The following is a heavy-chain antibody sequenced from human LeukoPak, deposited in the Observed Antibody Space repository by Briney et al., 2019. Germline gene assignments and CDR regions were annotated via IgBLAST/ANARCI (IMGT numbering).Heavy chain of an antibody. Sequence: SETLSLTCTVSGGSISSSSYYWGWIRQPPGKGLEWIGSIYYSGSTYYNPSLKSRVTISVDTSKNQFSLKLSSVTAADTAVYYCASRDLRVWAFDIWGQGTMVTVSS. CDR1: GGSISSSSYY. CDR2: IYYSGST. J-gene: IGHJ3*02. CDR3: ASRDLRVWAFDI. D-gene: IGHD2-21*01. V-gene: IGHV4-39*07.